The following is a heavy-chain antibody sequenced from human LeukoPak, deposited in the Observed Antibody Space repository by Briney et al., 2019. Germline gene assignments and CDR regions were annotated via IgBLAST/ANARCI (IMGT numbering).Heavy chain of an antibody. D-gene: IGHD3-10*01. V-gene: IGHV3-53*01. CDR1: GFTVSSNY. J-gene: IGHJ6*03. CDR2: IYSGGST. Sequence: PGGSLRLSCAASGFTVSSNYMSWVRPAPGKGLEWVSVIYSGGSTYYADSVKGRFTISRDNSKNTLCLQMNSLRAEDTAVYYCASGSGSYRTPYYYMDVWGTGTTVTVSS. CDR3: ASGSGSYRTPYYYMDV.